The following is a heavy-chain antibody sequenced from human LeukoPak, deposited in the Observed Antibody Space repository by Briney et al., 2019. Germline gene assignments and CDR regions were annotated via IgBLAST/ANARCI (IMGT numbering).Heavy chain of an antibody. CDR3: ARDDGWAGTDC. J-gene: IGHJ4*02. Sequence: ASVKVSCRTSGYTFTDYYIHWVRQAPGHGLEWMGRIYPNSGDPDYAQKFQGRVTMTRDTPISTAYMELSRLTSDDTAVYYCARDDGWAGTDCWGQGTLVTVSS. CDR1: GYTFTDYY. V-gene: IGHV1-2*06. D-gene: IGHD3-10*01. CDR2: IYPNSGDP.